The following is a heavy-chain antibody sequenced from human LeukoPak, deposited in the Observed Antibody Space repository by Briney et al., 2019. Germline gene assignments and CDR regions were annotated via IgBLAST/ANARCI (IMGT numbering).Heavy chain of an antibody. CDR3: ARVVVVSSHADYFDF. J-gene: IGHJ4*02. CDR1: GLTVSGNY. D-gene: IGHD2-15*01. CDR2: IYYTGST. V-gene: IGHV3-53*01. Sequence: GGSLRLSCAASGLTVSGNYMSWVRQAPGKGLEWVSIIYYTGSTYYADSVRGRFTNSRDISKNTVYLQVNSLRAEDTAVYYCARVVVVSSHADYFDFWGQGTLVTVSS.